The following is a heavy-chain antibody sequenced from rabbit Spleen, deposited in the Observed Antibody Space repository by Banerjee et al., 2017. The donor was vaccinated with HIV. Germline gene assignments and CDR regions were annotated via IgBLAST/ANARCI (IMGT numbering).Heavy chain of an antibody. V-gene: IGHV1S40*01. Sequence: QQLVESGGGLVKPGASLTLTCKASGFSFSSGYDMCWVRQAPGKGLEWIACIYTGNSKNYYAGWAKGRITITKPSSTTVTLPMTSLPVAATATYFGARAAGRGSYIDSVFNLWGPGTLVTVS. D-gene: IGHD5-1*01. CDR3: ARAAGRGSYIDSVFNL. J-gene: IGHJ4*01. CDR1: GFSFSSGYD. CDR2: IYTGNSKN.